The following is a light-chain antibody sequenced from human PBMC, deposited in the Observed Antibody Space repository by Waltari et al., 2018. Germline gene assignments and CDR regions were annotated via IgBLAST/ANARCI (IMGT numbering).Light chain of an antibody. Sequence: DIQITQSPSSLSASVGDRITITCRASQSIGTSLNWYQQKPGKDPKLLIYAASSLQSGVPSRFSGSGSGTDFTLTISSLQPEDFATYYCPQSYSTPRTFGQGTKVDIK. J-gene: IGKJ1*01. V-gene: IGKV1-39*01. CDR1: QSIGTS. CDR3: PQSYSTPRT. CDR2: AAS.